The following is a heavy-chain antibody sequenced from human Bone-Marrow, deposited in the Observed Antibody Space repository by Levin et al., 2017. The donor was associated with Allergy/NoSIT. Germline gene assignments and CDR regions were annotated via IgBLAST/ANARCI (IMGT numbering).Heavy chain of an antibody. CDR2: ISGSGGST. D-gene: IGHD6-6*01. J-gene: IGHJ3*02. CDR1: GFTFSSYA. V-gene: IGHV3-23*01. CDR3: ATSIAARPNLDAFDI. Sequence: GGSLRLSCAASGFTFSSYAMSWVRQAPGKGLEWVSAISGSGGSTYYADSVKGRFTISRDNSKNTLYLQMNSLRAEDTAVYYCATSIAARPNLDAFDIWGQGTMVTVSS.